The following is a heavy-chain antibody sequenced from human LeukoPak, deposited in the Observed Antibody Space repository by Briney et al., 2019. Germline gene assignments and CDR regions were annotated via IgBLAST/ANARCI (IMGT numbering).Heavy chain of an antibody. CDR2: IIPIFGTA. Sequence: SVKVSCKASGGTFSSYAISWVRQAPGQGLEWMGRIIPIFGTANYAQKFQGRVTITTDEYTSTAYMELSSLRSEDTAVYYCARDGGIAVAGEILVYWGQGTLVTVSS. D-gene: IGHD6-19*01. CDR1: GGTFSSYA. CDR3: ARDGGIAVAGEILVY. J-gene: IGHJ4*02. V-gene: IGHV1-69*05.